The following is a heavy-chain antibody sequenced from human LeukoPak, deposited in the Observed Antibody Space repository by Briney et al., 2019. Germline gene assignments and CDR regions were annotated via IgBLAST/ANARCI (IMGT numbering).Heavy chain of an antibody. CDR1: GFSFSSDG. Sequence: PGGSLRLSCAASGFSFSSDGMSWVRQAPGKGLEWVSTISSSGGVINYADSVKGRFTISRDSSKSTIYLQMNSLRTEDTAVYYCATKTAFDYWGQGTLVTVSS. CDR2: ISSSGGVI. J-gene: IGHJ4*02. V-gene: IGHV3-23*01. CDR3: ATKTAFDY. D-gene: IGHD5-18*01.